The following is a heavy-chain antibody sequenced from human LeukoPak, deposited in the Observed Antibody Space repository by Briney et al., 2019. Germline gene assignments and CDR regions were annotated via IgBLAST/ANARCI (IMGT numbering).Heavy chain of an antibody. D-gene: IGHD2-8*01. CDR1: GGSISSYY. CDR2: IYYRGST. J-gene: IGHJ4*02. CDR3: ARGPPNFDY. V-gene: IGHV4-59*12. Sequence: SETLSLTCTVSGGSISSYYWSWIRQPPGKGLEWIGYIYYRGSTNYNPSLKSRVTMSVDTSKNQFSLKLSSVTAADTAVYYCARGPPNFDYWGQGTLVTVSS.